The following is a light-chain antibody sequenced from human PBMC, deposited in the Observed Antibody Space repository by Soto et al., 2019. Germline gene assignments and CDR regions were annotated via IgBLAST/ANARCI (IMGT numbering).Light chain of an antibody. V-gene: IGKV1-13*02. CDR1: QGISSA. CDR3: QQYGSSPIT. Sequence: AVQLTQSPSSLSASVGDRVTITCRASQGISSALAWYQQKPGKAPKLLIYDASSLESGVPSRFSGSGSGTDFTLTISSLQPEDFAVYYCQQYGSSPITFGQGTRLEI. CDR2: DAS. J-gene: IGKJ5*01.